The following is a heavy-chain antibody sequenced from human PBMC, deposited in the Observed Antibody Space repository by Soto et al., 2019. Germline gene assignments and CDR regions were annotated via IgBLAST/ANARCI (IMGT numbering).Heavy chain of an antibody. CDR1: GGSISSSDYY. CDR3: VRRYGLGRPNSFDP. CDR2: IYYSGKT. J-gene: IGHJ5*02. V-gene: IGHV4-39*01. Sequence: SETLSLTCTVSGGSISSSDYYWGWIRQPPGKGLEWIGSIYYSGKTLYNPSLQSRVTISVDTSKNQFTLNLRSLTAADTAVYYSVRRYGLGRPNSFDPWGQGTLVTVSS. D-gene: IGHD3-10*01.